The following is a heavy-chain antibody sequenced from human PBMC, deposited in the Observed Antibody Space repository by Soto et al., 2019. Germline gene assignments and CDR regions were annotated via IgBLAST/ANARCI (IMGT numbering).Heavy chain of an antibody. CDR2: INAGNGNT. V-gene: IGHV1-3*05. J-gene: IGHJ4*02. Sequence: QVKLVQAGAEEKKPGASVKVSCKASGYTFTGYAMDWVRQALGQRLEWMGWINAGNGNTKYSQKFQGRVTITRDTSASTSYMELSSLRSVDTAVYYCARAVAVAADFDYWGQGTLVTVSS. D-gene: IGHD6-19*01. CDR1: GYTFTGYA. CDR3: ARAVAVAADFDY.